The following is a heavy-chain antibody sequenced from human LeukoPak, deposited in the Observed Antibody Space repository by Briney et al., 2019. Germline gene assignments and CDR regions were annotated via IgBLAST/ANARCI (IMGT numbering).Heavy chain of an antibody. J-gene: IGHJ4*02. D-gene: IGHD3-22*01. CDR1: GYSFTSYW. CDR2: IYPGDADT. CDR3: AKHSRYYDSCGYPDY. Sequence: GESLQISCWGSGYSFTSYWIGWVRQMPGKGPEGMGIIYPGDADTRYSPSFQGQVTISADKSISTAYLPWSSPKGSDTAMYYCAKHSRYYDSCGYPDYWGQGTLVTVS. V-gene: IGHV5-51*01.